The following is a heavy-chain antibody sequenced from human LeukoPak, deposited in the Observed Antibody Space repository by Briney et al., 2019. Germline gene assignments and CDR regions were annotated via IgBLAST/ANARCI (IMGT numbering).Heavy chain of an antibody. CDR3: RIPGSNTGIGRDYFDS. J-gene: IGHJ4*02. CDR2: ISYGVGDT. V-gene: IGHV3-23*01. D-gene: IGHD2-8*02. CDR1: GVTFTEDV. Sequence: VGTLCLSCAASGVTFTEDVSNWVRPGPPKGLGWGSGISYGVGDTYFTDSPKGRFTISRDTSRNIVYLQMNILRPQDPPAYPCRIPGSNTGIGRDYFDSWGQGALVTVSS.